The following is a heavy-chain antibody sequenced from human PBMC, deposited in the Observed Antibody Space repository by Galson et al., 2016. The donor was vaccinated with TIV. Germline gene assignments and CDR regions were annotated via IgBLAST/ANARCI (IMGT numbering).Heavy chain of an antibody. D-gene: IGHD3-10*01. J-gene: IGHJ4*02. V-gene: IGHV2-5*01. Sequence: PALVKPTQTLTLTCTFSEFSLSSSGVGVGWIRQPPGKALEWLALIYYNNEKRYSPSLNNRLTITRDTSKNQAVLTMTNMGAGDTGTYYCARYFYGSGSSSHFDYWGQGTLVTVSS. CDR2: IYYNNEK. CDR3: ARYFYGSGSSSHFDY. CDR1: EFSLSSSGVG.